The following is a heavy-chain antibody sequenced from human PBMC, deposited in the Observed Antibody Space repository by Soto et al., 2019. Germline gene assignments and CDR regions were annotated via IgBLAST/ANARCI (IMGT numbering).Heavy chain of an antibody. J-gene: IGHJ5*02. CDR1: GFTFSSYW. CDR2: INSDGSTT. D-gene: IGHD4-17*01. V-gene: IGHV3-74*01. Sequence: EVQLVESGGGLVPPGGSLRLSCAASGFTFSSYWMHWVRQAPGKGLVWISRINSDGSTTSYADSVRGRFTISRDNAKNTLYLQMNSLRAEDTAVYYCARVDYGDYWFDPWGQGTLVTVSS. CDR3: ARVDYGDYWFDP.